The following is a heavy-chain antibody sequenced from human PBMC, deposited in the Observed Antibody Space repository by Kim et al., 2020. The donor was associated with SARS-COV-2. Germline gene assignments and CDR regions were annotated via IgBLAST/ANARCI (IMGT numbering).Heavy chain of an antibody. J-gene: IGHJ4*02. Sequence: SVTGRITSSGDNPKNTLYLQMNSLRAADTAVYYCARLASGYSSVTWNFDYWGQGTLVTVSS. CDR3: ARLASGYSSVTWNFDY. V-gene: IGHV3-11*03. D-gene: IGHD6-19*01.